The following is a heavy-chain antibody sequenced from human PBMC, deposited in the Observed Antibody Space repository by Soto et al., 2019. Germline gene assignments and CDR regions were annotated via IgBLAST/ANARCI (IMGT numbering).Heavy chain of an antibody. CDR2: ISAYNGNT. D-gene: IGHD3-3*01. J-gene: IGHJ6*02. CDR3: ARDRWAPTYYDFWSGYYPYYYGMDV. Sequence: GASVKVSCKTSGYTFNTYGINWVRQAPGQGLEWMGWISAYNGNTNYAQKLQGRVTMTTDTSTSTAYMELRSLRSDDTAVYYCARDRWAPTYYDFWSGYYPYYYGMDVWGQGTTVTVSS. V-gene: IGHV1-18*01. CDR1: GYTFNTYG.